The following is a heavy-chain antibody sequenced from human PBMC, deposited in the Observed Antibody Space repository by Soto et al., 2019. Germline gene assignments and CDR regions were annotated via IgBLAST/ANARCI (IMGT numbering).Heavy chain of an antibody. CDR2: ININRGDV. CDR3: ATDDMNRGRFDF. Sequence: ASVKVSCKASGHSSTHNGISWVRRAPGQGLEWMGWININRGDVNHAPRFQGRVTLTTDTSTTTAYMELRSLRLDDTAVYFCATDDMNRGRFDFWGHGTLVTVSS. V-gene: IGHV1-18*01. J-gene: IGHJ4*01. CDR1: GHSSTHNG.